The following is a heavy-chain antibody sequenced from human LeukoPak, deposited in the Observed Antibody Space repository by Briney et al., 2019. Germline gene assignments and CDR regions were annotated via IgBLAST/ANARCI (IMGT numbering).Heavy chain of an antibody. J-gene: IGHJ4*02. D-gene: IGHD6-13*01. CDR3: ARVAEAAAFDS. CDR2: INSDGSST. CDR1: GFTFSSYW. V-gene: IGHV3-74*01. Sequence: GGSLRLSCAASGFTFSSYWMHWVRQAPGKGLVWVSRINSDGSSTSYADSVKGRFTISRDNAKNTLYLQMNSLRAEDTAVYYCARVAEAAAFDSWGQGTLVTVSS.